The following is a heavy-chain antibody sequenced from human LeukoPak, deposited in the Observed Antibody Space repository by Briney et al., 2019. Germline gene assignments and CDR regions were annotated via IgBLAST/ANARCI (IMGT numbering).Heavy chain of an antibody. CDR2: ISAYNGNT. CDR1: GYPFTSYG. Sequence: ASVKVSCKASGYPFTSYGISWVRQAPGQGLEWMGWISAYNGNTNYAQKLQGRVTMTTDTSTSTAYMELRSLRSDDTAVYYCAIYRYSGPIDYWGQGTLVTVSS. CDR3: AIYRYSGPIDY. J-gene: IGHJ4*02. V-gene: IGHV1-18*04. D-gene: IGHD1-26*01.